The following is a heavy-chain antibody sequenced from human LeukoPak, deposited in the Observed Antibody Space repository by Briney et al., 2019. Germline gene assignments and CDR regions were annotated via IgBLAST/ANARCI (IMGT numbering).Heavy chain of an antibody. CDR2: ISYIGST. D-gene: IGHD1-1*01. CDR3: AGDQLALNALDM. V-gene: IGHV4-34*11. CDR1: GGSFSGYY. J-gene: IGHJ3*02. Sequence: PSETLSLTCAVYGGSFSGYYWSWIRQPPGNGLEWIGYISYIGSTNYSPSLKSRLTISIDTSKNQFSLRLSSVTAADTAVYFCAGDQLALNALDMWVQGTMVTVSS.